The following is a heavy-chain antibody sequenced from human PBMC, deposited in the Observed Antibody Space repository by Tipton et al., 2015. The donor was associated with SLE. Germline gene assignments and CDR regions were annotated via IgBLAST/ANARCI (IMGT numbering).Heavy chain of an antibody. D-gene: IGHD3-10*01. CDR3: ARVGTSSSYYGMDV. CDR1: GFSFSSFT. J-gene: IGHJ6*02. Sequence: SLRLSCAASGFSFSSFTMTWVRQAPGKGLEWVANMKEDGSDIYYADSVKGRLTISRDNSKNTLYLQMNSLRAEDTAVYYCARVGTSSSYYGMDVWGQGTTVTVSS. V-gene: IGHV3-7*03. CDR2: MKEDGSDI.